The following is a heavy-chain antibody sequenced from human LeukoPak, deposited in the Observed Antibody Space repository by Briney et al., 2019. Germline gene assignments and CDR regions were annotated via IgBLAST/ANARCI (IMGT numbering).Heavy chain of an antibody. CDR1: GFTFSSYG. CDR3: AKNRDRGVPTYYYDSSGSSHFDL. V-gene: IGHV3-30*18. CDR2: ISYDGSNK. D-gene: IGHD3-22*01. J-gene: IGHJ2*01. Sequence: PGGSLRLSCAASGFTFSSYGMHWVRQAPGKGLEWVAVISYDGSNKYYADSVKGRFTISRDNSKNTLYLQMNSLRAEDTAVYYCAKNRDRGVPTYYYDSSGSSHFDLWGRGTLVTVPS.